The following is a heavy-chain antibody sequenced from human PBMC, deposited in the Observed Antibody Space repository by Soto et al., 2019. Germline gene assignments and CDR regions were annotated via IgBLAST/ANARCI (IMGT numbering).Heavy chain of an antibody. CDR1: GFTFSSYG. CDR2: ISYDGSNK. V-gene: IGHV3-30*18. J-gene: IGHJ3*02. Sequence: QVQLVESGGGVVQPGRSLRLSCAASGFTFSSYGMHWVRQAPGKGLEWVAVISYDGSNKYYADSVKCRFTISRDNSKNTLYLQMNSLRAEDTAVYYCAKDPGLGYCSGGSCYGDDAFAIWGQGTMVTVSS. D-gene: IGHD2-15*01. CDR3: AKDPGLGYCSGGSCYGDDAFAI.